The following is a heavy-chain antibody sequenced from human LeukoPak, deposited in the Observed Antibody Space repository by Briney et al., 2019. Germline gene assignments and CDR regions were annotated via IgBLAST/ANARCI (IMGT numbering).Heavy chain of an antibody. CDR3: AKLGNSGSLYNGFDP. V-gene: IGHV3-23*01. Sequence: GGSLRLSCAASGFTFSAYAMTWVRQAPGKGLEWVSTISGSGGSTYYADSVKGRFTISRDNSKNTLSLQMNSLRADDMAIYYCAKLGNSGSLYNGFDPWGQGTLVTVSS. CDR2: ISGSGGST. D-gene: IGHD3-22*01. J-gene: IGHJ5*02. CDR1: GFTFSAYA.